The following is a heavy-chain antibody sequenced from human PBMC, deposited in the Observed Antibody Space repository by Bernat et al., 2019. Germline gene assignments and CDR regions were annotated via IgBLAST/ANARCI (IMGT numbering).Heavy chain of an antibody. D-gene: IGHD6-13*01. CDR3: ARDLIAGIGRNWFDP. Sequence: QVQLVESGGGVVQPGRSLRLSCAASGFTFSSYAMHWVRQAPGKGLEWVAGISYDGSNKYYADSVKGRFTISRDNSKNTLYLQMNSLRAEDTAVYYCARDLIAGIGRNWFDPWGQGTLVTVSS. V-gene: IGHV3-30-3*01. J-gene: IGHJ5*02. CDR1: GFTFSSYA. CDR2: ISYDGSNK.